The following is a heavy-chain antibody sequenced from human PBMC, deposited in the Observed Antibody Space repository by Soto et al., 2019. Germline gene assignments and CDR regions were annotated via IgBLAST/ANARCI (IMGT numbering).Heavy chain of an antibody. CDR2: IWYDGSNK. CDR3: AREESSWYELGGYFDY. D-gene: IGHD6-13*01. Sequence: SLRLSCAASGFTFSSYGMHWVRQAPGKGLEWVAVIWYDGSNKYYADSVKGRFTISRDNSKNTLYLQMNSLRAEDTAVYYCAREESSWYELGGYFDYWGQGTLVTVSS. V-gene: IGHV3-33*01. CDR1: GFTFSSYG. J-gene: IGHJ4*02.